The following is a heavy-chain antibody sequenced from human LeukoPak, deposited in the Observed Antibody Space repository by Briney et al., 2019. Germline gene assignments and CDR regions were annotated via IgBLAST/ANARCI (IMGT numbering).Heavy chain of an antibody. Sequence: PGRSLRLSCVVSGFTFDVYAIHWVRQAPGKGLEWVSGISWNGGSMGYVDSVKGRFTISRDNAKNSLHLQMNTLRVEDTAIYYCVRVALYYYGSEGYFFFEHWGQGTPVTASS. J-gene: IGHJ4*02. CDR2: ISWNGGSM. D-gene: IGHD3-10*01. CDR1: GFTFDVYA. V-gene: IGHV3-9*01. CDR3: VRVALYYYGSEGYFFFEH.